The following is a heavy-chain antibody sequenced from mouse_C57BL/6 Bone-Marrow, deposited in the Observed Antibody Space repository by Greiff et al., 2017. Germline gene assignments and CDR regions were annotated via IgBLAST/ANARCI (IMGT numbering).Heavy chain of an antibody. CDR1: GFTFSSYA. CDR2: ISDGGSYT. CDR3: ARDKSYGSSYWYFDV. V-gene: IGHV5-4*01. Sequence: EVQLVESGGGLVKPGGSLKLSCAASGFTFSSYAMSWVRQTPEKRLEWVATISDGGSYTYYPDNVKGRFTISRDNAKNNLYLQMSHLKSEDTAMYYCARDKSYGSSYWYFDVWGTGTTVTVSS. J-gene: IGHJ1*03. D-gene: IGHD1-1*01.